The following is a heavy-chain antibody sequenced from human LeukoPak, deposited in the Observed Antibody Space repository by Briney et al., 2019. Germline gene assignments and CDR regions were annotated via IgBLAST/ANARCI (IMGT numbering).Heavy chain of an antibody. CDR2: ASGSGGST. D-gene: IGHD1-7*01. Sequence: GGSLRLSCAASGFSFSSYATSWVRQAPGKGLEWVSSASGSGGSTNYADSVKGRFTISRDNSKNTLYLQMNSLRGEDTAIYYCTKGQSGTSFDPWGQGTPVTVSS. J-gene: IGHJ5*02. CDR3: TKGQSGTSFDP. V-gene: IGHV3-23*01. CDR1: GFSFSSYA.